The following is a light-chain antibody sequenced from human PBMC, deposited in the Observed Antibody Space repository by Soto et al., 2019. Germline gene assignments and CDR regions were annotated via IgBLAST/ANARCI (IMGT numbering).Light chain of an antibody. V-gene: IGKV3-15*01. CDR1: QSISNT. CDR2: GAS. CDR3: QQYNYWPRS. Sequence: EIVMTQSPATLSASPGERATLSCRAGQSISNTLAWFQQEPGQGPMLLIHGASTRATGNPARVSGSGSGTDFTLTIRSQQSHDFAVYFCQQYNYWPRSFGPGTTLEIK. J-gene: IGKJ2*01.